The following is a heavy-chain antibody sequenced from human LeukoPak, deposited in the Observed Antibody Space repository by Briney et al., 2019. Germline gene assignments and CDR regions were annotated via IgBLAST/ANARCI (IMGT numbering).Heavy chain of an antibody. CDR3: ARDPYSGNYGTYYYYYMDV. V-gene: IGHV3-21*01. CDR2: ITSSGTYT. D-gene: IGHD1-26*01. Sequence: PGGSLRLSCTVSGFTVSSNFMNWVRQAPGKAMEWVSSITSSGTYTFYADSVKGRFTISRDNAKNSLYLQMDSLGPEDTAVYYCARDPYSGNYGTYYYYYMDVWGKGTTVTISS. CDR1: GFTVSSNF. J-gene: IGHJ6*03.